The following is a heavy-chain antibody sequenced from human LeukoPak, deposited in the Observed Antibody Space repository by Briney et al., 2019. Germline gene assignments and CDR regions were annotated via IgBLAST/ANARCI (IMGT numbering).Heavy chain of an antibody. Sequence: GGSLRLSCAASGFTFSNFWMHWVRQAPGKGLVWVSRINTDGSSTSYADSVKGRFTISRDNAKNSLYLQMNSLRAEDTAVYYCARNPGSYFDYWGQGTLVTVSS. CDR2: INTDGSST. V-gene: IGHV3-74*01. CDR3: ARNPGSYFDY. CDR1: GFTFSNFW. J-gene: IGHJ4*02. D-gene: IGHD1-26*01.